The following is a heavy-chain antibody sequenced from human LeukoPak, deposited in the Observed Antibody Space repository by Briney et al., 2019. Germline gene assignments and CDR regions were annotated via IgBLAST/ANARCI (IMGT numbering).Heavy chain of an antibody. J-gene: IGHJ6*02. D-gene: IGHD3-16*01. CDR3: AKDGVRNYDTYYYYGMDV. V-gene: IGHV3-23*01. CDR1: GFTFTNYA. Sequence: GGSLRLSCAASGFTFTNYAMSWVRWAPEKGLEWVSSVSGSGGSTYYADSVKGRFTISRDNSKNSLYLQMNSLRAEDTAVYYCAKDGVRNYDTYYYYGMDVWGRGTTVTVSS. CDR2: VSGSGGST.